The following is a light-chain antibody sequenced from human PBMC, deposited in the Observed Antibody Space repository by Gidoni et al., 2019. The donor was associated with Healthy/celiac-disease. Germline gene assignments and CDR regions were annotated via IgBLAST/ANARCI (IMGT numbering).Light chain of an antibody. V-gene: IGKV1-39*01. CDR3: QQSYSTPT. J-gene: IGKJ1*01. CDR2: AAF. CDR1: QRISSY. Sequence: DIQVTQAPSSLSASVGDRVTITWRASQRISSYLDWHQKKPGKATKLLIYAAFSLQSGVPSRFSGSGSGTDFNLTISSLQPEDFATYYCQQSYSTPTFGQGTKVEIK.